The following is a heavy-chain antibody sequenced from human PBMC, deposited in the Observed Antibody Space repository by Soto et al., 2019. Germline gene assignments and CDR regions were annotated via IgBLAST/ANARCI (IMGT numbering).Heavy chain of an antibody. D-gene: IGHD1-26*01. Sequence: ESGGGVVQPGRSLRLSCAASGFTFSSYGMHWVRQAPGKGLEWVAVIWYDGSNKYYADSVKGRFTISRDNSKNTLYLQMNSLRAEDTAVYYCARDLGATIRWYFDLWGRGTLVTVSS. V-gene: IGHV3-33*01. J-gene: IGHJ2*01. CDR1: GFTFSSYG. CDR3: ARDLGATIRWYFDL. CDR2: IWYDGSNK.